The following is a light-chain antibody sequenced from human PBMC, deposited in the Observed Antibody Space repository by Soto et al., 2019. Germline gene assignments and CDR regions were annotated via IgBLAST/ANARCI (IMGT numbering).Light chain of an antibody. CDR3: QHYNSYSPRT. V-gene: IGKV1-5*01. Sequence: IKMTQSPSTLSASVGDRVTITCRASQRISRWLAWYQQKPGKVPKLLIYDASSLESGVPSRFSGSGSGTEFTLTISSLQPDDFATYYCQHYNSYSPRTFGQRTKVDIK. J-gene: IGKJ1*01. CDR2: DAS. CDR1: QRISRW.